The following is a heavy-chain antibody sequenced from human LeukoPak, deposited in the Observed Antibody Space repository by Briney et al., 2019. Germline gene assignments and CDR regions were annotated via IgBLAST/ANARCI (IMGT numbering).Heavy chain of an antibody. CDR2: ISGSDDST. V-gene: IGHV3-23*01. Sequence: HTGGSLRLSCAASGFTFSSHAMSWVRQAPGKGLEWVSAISGSDDSTYYASSVKGRFTISRDNSKNTLYLQMNSLRAEDTAVYYCAKEPYDSSGYYDYWGQGTLVTVSS. CDR3: AKEPYDSSGYYDY. D-gene: IGHD3-22*01. CDR1: GFTFSSHA. J-gene: IGHJ4*02.